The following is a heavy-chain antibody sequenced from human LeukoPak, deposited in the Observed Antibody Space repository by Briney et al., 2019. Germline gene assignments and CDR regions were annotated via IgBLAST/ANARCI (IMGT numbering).Heavy chain of an antibody. J-gene: IGHJ4*02. D-gene: IGHD2-2*01. V-gene: IGHV1-69*06. CDR1: GYTFTSYA. CDR2: IIPIFGTA. CDR3: ASLPVQYCSSTSCYYPFDY. Sequence: ASVKVSCKASGYTFTSYAISWVRQAPGQGLEWMGGIIPIFGTANYAQKFQGRVTITADKSTSTAYMELSSLRSEDTAVDYCASLPVQYCSSTSCYYPFDYWGQGTLVTVSS.